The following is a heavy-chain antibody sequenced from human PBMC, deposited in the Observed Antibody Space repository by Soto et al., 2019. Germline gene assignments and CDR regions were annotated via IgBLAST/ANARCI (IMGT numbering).Heavy chain of an antibody. CDR3: AREWGYCGGDCYSGYYYYGMDV. CDR2: IIPIFGTA. CDR1: GGTFSSYA. V-gene: IGHV1-69*13. Sequence: SVKVSCKASGGTFSSYAISWVRQAPGQGLEWMGGIIPIFGTANYAQKFQGRVTITADESTSTAYMELSSLRSEDTAVYYCAREWGYCGGDCYSGYYYYGMDVWGQGTTVTVSS. D-gene: IGHD2-21*02. J-gene: IGHJ6*02.